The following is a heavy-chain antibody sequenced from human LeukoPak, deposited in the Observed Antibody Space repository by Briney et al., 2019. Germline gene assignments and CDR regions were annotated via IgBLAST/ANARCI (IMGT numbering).Heavy chain of an antibody. CDR1: GGSISSYY. CDR3: AWSSADYYYYGMDV. Sequence: PSETLSLTCTVSGGSISSYYWSWIRQPPGKGLEWIGYIYYSGSTNYNPSYYNPSLKSRVTISVDTSKNQFSLKLSSVTAADTAVYYCAWSSADYYYYGMDVWGQGTTVTVSS. D-gene: IGHD1-26*01. CDR2: IYYSGST. J-gene: IGHJ6*02. V-gene: IGHV4-59*08.